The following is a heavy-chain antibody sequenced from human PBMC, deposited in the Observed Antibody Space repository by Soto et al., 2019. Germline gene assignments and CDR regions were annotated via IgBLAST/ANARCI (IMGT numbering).Heavy chain of an antibody. CDR2: ISYSGST. CDR3: ARRVASAYDYYYGMDV. CDR1: GGSFSSISNHY. Sequence: SETLSLTCTFSGGSFSSISNHYCSWIRQPPGKGLEWIGYISYSGSTSYNPSLKSRLIISVDTSQNQFSLKLSSVTAADTAVYYCARRVASAYDYYYGMDVWGQGTTVTVSS. D-gene: IGHD2-15*01. V-gene: IGHV4-59*08. J-gene: IGHJ6*02.